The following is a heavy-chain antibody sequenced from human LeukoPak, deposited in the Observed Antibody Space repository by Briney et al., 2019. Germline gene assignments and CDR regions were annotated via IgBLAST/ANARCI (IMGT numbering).Heavy chain of an antibody. Sequence: PGGSLRLSCAASGITVSTNYMSWVRRAPGKGLEWVSIAFSDGRTFYADSVKGRFTISRDSSKNTVFLQMNSLRAEDTAVYYCARGDFDYWGQGTLVTVSS. J-gene: IGHJ4*02. V-gene: IGHV3-53*01. CDR2: AFSDGRT. CDR3: ARGDFDY. CDR1: GITVSTNY.